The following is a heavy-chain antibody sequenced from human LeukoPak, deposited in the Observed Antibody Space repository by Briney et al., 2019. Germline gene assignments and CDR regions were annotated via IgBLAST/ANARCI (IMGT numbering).Heavy chain of an antibody. Sequence: GASVKVSCKASRGTFSSYAISWVRQAPGQGLEWMGGIIPIFGTANYAQKFQGRVTITTDESTSTAYMELSSLRSEDTAVCYCARGADYDILTGYSIYYYYYYMDVWGKGTTVTVSS. CDR1: RGTFSSYA. J-gene: IGHJ6*03. CDR2: IIPIFGTA. V-gene: IGHV1-69*05. D-gene: IGHD3-9*01. CDR3: ARGADYDILTGYSIYYYYYYMDV.